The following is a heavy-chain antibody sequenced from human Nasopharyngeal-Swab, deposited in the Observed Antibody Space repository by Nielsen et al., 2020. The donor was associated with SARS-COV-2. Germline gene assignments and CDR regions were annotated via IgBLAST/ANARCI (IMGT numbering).Heavy chain of an antibody. Sequence: SAPLSLTCAISGDSVSSNSASWNWIRQSPSRGLEWLGRTYYRSKWYNDYAVSVKSRITINPDTSKNQFSLQLNSVTPEDTAVYFCARIDYYRARSFDSWGQGTLVTVSS. CDR3: ARIDYYRARSFDS. CDR2: TYYRSKWYN. J-gene: IGHJ4*02. CDR1: GDSVSSNSAS. D-gene: IGHD3-22*01. V-gene: IGHV6-1*01.